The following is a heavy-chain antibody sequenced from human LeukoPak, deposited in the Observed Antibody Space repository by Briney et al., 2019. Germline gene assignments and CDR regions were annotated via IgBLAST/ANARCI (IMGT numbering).Heavy chain of an antibody. CDR3: AKDRGWNDRHFDY. V-gene: IGHV3-23*01. Sequence: GGSLRLSCAASGFTFSSYAMSCVRQAPGKGLEWVSAISGSGGSTYYADSVKGRFTISRDNSKNTLYLQMNILTTEDTAVYYCAKDRGWNDRHFDYWGQGTLVIVSS. J-gene: IGHJ4*02. CDR1: GFTFSSYA. CDR2: ISGSGGST. D-gene: IGHD1-1*01.